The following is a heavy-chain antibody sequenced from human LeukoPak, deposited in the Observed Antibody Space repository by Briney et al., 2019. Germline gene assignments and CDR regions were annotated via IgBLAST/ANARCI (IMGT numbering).Heavy chain of an antibody. D-gene: IGHD2-15*01. J-gene: IGHJ6*04. CDR3: VRDGVFPVVAATNSYYYYGMDV. V-gene: IGHV3-7*03. CDR1: GFTFSSYW. Sequence: PGGSLRLSCAASGFTFSSYWMSWVRQAPGKGLEWVANIKQDGSEKYYVDSVKGRFAISRDNAKNSLYLQMNSLRAEDTAVYYCVRDGVFPVVAATNSYYYYGMDVWGKGTTVTVSS. CDR2: IKQDGSEK.